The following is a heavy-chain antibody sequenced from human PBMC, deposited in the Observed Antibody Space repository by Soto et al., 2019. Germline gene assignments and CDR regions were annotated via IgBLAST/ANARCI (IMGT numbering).Heavy chain of an antibody. V-gene: IGHV3-23*01. D-gene: IGHD6-13*01. CDR3: AINGRAAAMYNCFDP. CDR1: GFTCSSYA. J-gene: IGHJ5*02. CDR2: ISGSGGTT. Sequence: EVHLFESGGGLVQPGGSLRLSCTGSGFTCSSYAMNWVRQAPGKGLECVSTISGSGGTTYYADSVKGRFTISRDNSKNTLYLQMSSPRSEHTAVYYCAINGRAAAMYNCFDPWGQGTLVTVSS.